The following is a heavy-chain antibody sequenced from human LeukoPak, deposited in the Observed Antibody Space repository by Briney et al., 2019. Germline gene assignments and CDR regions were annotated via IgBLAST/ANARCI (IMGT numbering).Heavy chain of an antibody. V-gene: IGHV4-59*08. CDR1: GGSISSYY. Sequence: SETLSLTCTVSGGSISSYYWSWIRQPPGKGLEWIGYIYYSGSTNYNPSLKSRVTISVDTSKNQFSLKLSSVTAADTAVYYCARHSRRNIVVVVAARGFDYWGQGTLVTVSS. J-gene: IGHJ4*02. CDR2: IYYSGST. D-gene: IGHD2-15*01. CDR3: ARHSRRNIVVVVAARGFDY.